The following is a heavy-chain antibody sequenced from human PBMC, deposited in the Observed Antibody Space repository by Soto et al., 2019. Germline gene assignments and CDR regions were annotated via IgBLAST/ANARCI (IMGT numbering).Heavy chain of an antibody. D-gene: IGHD2-15*01. V-gene: IGHV3-23*01. CDR1: GFTFSSYA. CDR2: ISGSGGST. CDR3: AKSRPDPQGFGGGFDY. Sequence: GGSLRLSCAASGFTFSSYAMSWVRQAPGKGLEWVSAISGSGGSTYYADSVKGRFTISRDNSKNTLYLQMNSLRAEDTAVYYCAKSRPDPQGFGGGFDYWGQGTLVTVSS. J-gene: IGHJ4*02.